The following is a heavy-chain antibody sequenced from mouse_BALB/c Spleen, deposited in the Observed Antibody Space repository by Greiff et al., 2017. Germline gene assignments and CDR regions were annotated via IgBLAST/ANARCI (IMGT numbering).Heavy chain of an antibody. CDR3: ARSGYCYDAWFAY. Sequence: EVKLVESGGGLVQPGGSRKLSCAASGFTFSSFGMHWVRQAPEKGLEWVAYISSGSSTIYYADTVKGRFTISRDNPKNTLFLQMTSLRSEDTAMYYCARSGYCYDAWFAYWGQGTLVTVSA. J-gene: IGHJ3*01. CDR2: ISSGSSTI. CDR1: GFTFSSFG. D-gene: IGHD2-12*01. V-gene: IGHV5-17*02.